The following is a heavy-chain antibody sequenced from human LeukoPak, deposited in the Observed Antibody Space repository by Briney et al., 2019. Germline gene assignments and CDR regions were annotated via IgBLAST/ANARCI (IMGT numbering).Heavy chain of an antibody. J-gene: IGHJ5*02. V-gene: IGHV4-30-4*08. CDR1: GGSISSGDYY. CDR2: IYYSGST. D-gene: IGHD2-8*01. CDR3: ARDRLYEGGLWFDP. Sequence: SETLSLTCTVSGGSISSGDYYWSWIRQPPGKGLEWIGYIYYSGSTYYNPSLKSRVTISVDTSKNQFSLKLSSVTAADTAVYYCARDRLYEGGLWFDPWGQGTLVTVSS.